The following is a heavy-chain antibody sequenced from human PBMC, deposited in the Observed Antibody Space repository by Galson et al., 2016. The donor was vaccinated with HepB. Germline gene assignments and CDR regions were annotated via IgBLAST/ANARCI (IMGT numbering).Heavy chain of an antibody. CDR2: ITRAGDET. CDR3: ARGYYDNSFDY. V-gene: IGHV3-23*01. D-gene: IGHD3-9*01. CDR1: GFTFITYA. J-gene: IGHJ4*02. Sequence: SLRLSCATSGFTFITYAMSWVRQAPGKGLEWVALITRAGDETYYGDSVKGRFTISRDNDRTSLYLQMSSLRDEDTAVYYCARGYYDNSFDYLGQGALVTVSS.